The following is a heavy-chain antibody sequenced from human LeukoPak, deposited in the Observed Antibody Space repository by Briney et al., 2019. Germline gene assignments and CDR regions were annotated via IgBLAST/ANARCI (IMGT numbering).Heavy chain of an antibody. CDR2: ISGSGGST. Sequence: GGSLRLSCAASGFTFSDYAMTWVRQDPGKGLEWISTISGSGGSTYYADSVKGRFTISRGNSKNTLYLQMNSLRAEDTAVYYCAGSSSWYYFKYWGQGTLVTVSS. D-gene: IGHD6-13*01. V-gene: IGHV3-23*01. CDR1: GFTFSDYA. CDR3: AGSSSWYYFKY. J-gene: IGHJ4*02.